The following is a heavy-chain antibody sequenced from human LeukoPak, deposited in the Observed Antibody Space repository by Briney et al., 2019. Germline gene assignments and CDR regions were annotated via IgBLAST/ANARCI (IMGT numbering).Heavy chain of an antibody. D-gene: IGHD5-12*01. CDR1: GGSISGYY. V-gene: IGHV4-39*07. J-gene: IGHJ4*02. Sequence: SETLSLTCTVSGGSISGYYWSWIRQPPGKGLEWIGSIYYSGSTYYNPSLKSRVTISVDTSKNQFSLKLSSVTAADTAVYYCARESGSHGYWGQGTLVTVSS. CDR2: IYYSGST. CDR3: ARESGSHGY.